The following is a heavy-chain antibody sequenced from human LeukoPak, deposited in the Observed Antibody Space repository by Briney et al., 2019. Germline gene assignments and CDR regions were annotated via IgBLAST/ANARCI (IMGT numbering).Heavy chain of an antibody. CDR3: ARVGLYSLYYYMDV. V-gene: IGHV3-23*01. CDR2: ISGSGGST. CDR1: GFTFSNYG. D-gene: IGHD2-8*01. J-gene: IGHJ6*03. Sequence: GGSLRLSCAASGFTFSNYGLSWVRQAPGKGLEWVSAISGSGGSTYYADSVKGRFTISRDNSKNTLYLQMNSLGAEDTAVYYCARVGLYSLYYYMDVWGKGTTVTVSS.